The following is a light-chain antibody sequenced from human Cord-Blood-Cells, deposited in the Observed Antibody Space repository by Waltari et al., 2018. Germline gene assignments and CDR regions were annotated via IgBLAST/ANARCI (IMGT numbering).Light chain of an antibody. V-gene: IGKV1-13*02. Sequence: AVHLTHSPSSLPASVGDRVTITCRARQGISSALAWYQQKPGKAPKLLIYDASSLESVVPSRFSGSGSGKEVTLSFSCRQPEDFATYYCQQFNSDPLTFGGGTKVDIK. J-gene: IGKJ4*01. CDR1: QGISSA. CDR2: DAS. CDR3: QQFNSDPLT.